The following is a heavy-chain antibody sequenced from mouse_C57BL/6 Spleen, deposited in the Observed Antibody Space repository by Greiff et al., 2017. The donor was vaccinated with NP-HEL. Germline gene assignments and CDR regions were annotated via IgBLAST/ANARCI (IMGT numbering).Heavy chain of an antibody. J-gene: IGHJ2*01. CDR2: ISSGGSYT. CDR1: GFTFSSYG. V-gene: IGHV5-6*01. D-gene: IGHD1-1*01. Sequence: EVHLVESGGDLVKPGGSLKLSCAASGFTFSSYGMSWVRQTPDKRLEWVATISSGGSYTSYPDSVKGRFTISRDNAKNTLYLQMSSLKSEDTAMYYCARLTTVVSYFDYWGQGTTLTVSS. CDR3: ARLTTVVSYFDY.